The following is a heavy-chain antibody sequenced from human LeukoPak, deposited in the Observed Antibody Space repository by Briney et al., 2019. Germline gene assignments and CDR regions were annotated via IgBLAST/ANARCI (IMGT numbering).Heavy chain of an antibody. D-gene: IGHD2-15*01. CDR3: AKTSVVAAIWLDY. J-gene: IGHJ4*02. V-gene: IGHV3-30*18. CDR1: GFTFSSYG. CDR2: ISYDGSNK. Sequence: GGSLRLSCAASGFTFSSYGMHWVRQAPGKGLEWVAVISYDGSNKYYADSVKGRFTISRDNSKNTLYLQMNSLRAEDTAVYYCAKTSVVAAIWLDYWGQGTLVTVSS.